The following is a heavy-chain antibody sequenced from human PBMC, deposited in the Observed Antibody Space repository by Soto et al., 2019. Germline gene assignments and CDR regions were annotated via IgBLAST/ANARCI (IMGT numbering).Heavy chain of an antibody. CDR2: IKQDGRGK. J-gene: IGHJ4*02. CDR1: GFIFSSYW. V-gene: IGHV3-7*01. CDR3: ARDGWNWNDFDY. D-gene: IGHD1-1*01. Sequence: EMQLVESGGGLVQPGGSLRLSCAASGFIFSSYWMTWVRQAPGKGLEWVASIKQDGRGKYYVDSVKGRFTISRDNANNSLYLQMNSLRAEDTAVYYCARDGWNWNDFDYWGQGTLVTVSS.